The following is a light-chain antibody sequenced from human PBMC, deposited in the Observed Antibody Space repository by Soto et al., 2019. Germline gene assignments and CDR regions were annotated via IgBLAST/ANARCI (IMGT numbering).Light chain of an antibody. J-gene: IGLJ1*01. V-gene: IGLV2-14*01. CDR2: EVS. CDR3: SSYSSSTAYL. Sequence: QSVLTQPASVSGSPGQSITISCTGTSSDIGVFDLVSWYRQYPGKAPKLMVFEVSNRPSGVSYRFSGSKSGNTASLTISGLQAEDEADYFCSSYSSSTAYLFGTGTKVTVL. CDR1: SSDIGVFDL.